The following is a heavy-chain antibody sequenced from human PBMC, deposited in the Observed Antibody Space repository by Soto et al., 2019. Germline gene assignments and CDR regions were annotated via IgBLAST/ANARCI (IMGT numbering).Heavy chain of an antibody. CDR1: GGSISSGDYY. CDR2: IYYSGST. CDR3: ASTILNYVWGSYRPSGDYFDY. Sequence: QVQLQESGPGLVKPSQTLSLTCTVSGGSISSGDYYXSWIXXXXXXGLEWIGYIYYSGSTYYNPSLKSRVTISVDTSKNQFSLKLSSVTAADTAVYYCASTILNYVWGSYRPSGDYFDYWGQGTLVTVSS. J-gene: IGHJ4*02. D-gene: IGHD3-16*02. V-gene: IGHV4-30-4*01.